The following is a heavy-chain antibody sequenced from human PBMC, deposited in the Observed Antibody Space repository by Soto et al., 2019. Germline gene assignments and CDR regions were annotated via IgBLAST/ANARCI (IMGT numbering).Heavy chain of an antibody. CDR3: ARDRQYNMVRGSFYYYYYMDV. Sequence: EVQLVESGGGLVQPGGSLRLSCAASGFTFSSYSMNWVRQAPGKGLEWVSYISSSSSTIYYADSVKGRFTISRDNAKNSLYLQMNSLRAEDTAVYYCARDRQYNMVRGSFYYYYYMDVWGKGSTVTVSS. CDR2: ISSSSSTI. D-gene: IGHD3-10*01. V-gene: IGHV3-48*01. J-gene: IGHJ6*03. CDR1: GFTFSSYS.